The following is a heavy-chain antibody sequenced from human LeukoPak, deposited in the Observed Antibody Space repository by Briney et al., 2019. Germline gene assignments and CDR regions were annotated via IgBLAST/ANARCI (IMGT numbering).Heavy chain of an antibody. Sequence: GASVTVSFKASEYTFAIYDINWVRQAPGEGREWMGWMNANSGNTGYAQKFQGRVTMTRNTSINIAYMELSSLRFEDTAVYYCARSSWGDVASDKSFEFWGQGTLVTVSS. CDR3: ARSSWGDVASDKSFEF. CDR1: EYTFAIYD. CDR2: MNANSGNT. J-gene: IGHJ4*02. D-gene: IGHD3-10*01. V-gene: IGHV1-8*01.